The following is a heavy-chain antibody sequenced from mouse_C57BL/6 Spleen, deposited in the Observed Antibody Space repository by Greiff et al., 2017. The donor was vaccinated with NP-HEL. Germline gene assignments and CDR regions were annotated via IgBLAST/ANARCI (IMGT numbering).Heavy chain of an antibody. CDR2: IDPENGDT. CDR1: GFNIKDDY. V-gene: IGHV14-4*01. CDR3: TTGYYGSSSLAY. D-gene: IGHD1-1*01. J-gene: IGHJ3*01. Sequence: VQLQQSGAGLVRPGASVKLSCTASGFNIKDDYMHWVKQRPEQGLEWIGWIDPENGDTEYASKFQGKATITADTSSNTAYLQLSSLTSEDTAVYYCTTGYYGSSSLAYWGQGTLVTVSA.